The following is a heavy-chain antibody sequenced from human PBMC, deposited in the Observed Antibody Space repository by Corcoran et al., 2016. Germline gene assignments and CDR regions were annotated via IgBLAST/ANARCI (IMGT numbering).Heavy chain of an antibody. D-gene: IGHD3-3*01. CDR3: ARGTIFGVPNPTR. J-gene: IGHJ4*02. CDR2: INHSGST. V-gene: IGHV4-34*01. CDR1: GGSFSGYY. Sequence: QVQLQQWGAGLLKPSETLSLTCAVYGGSFSGYYWSWIRQPPGKGLEWIGEINHSGSTNYNPSLKSRVTISVDTSKNQFSLTLSSVTAADTAVYYGARGTIFGVPNPTRWGQGTLVTVSS.